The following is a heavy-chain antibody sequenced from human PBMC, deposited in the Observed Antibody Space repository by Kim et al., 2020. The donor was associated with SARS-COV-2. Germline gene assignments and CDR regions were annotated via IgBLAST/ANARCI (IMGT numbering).Heavy chain of an antibody. CDR1: GFTFSSYG. V-gene: IGHV3-33*05. CDR2: ISYDGSNK. D-gene: IGHD6-13*01. J-gene: IGHJ3*02. CDR3: ARGGSSSWFDAFDI. Sequence: GGSLRLSCAASGFTFSSYGMHWVRQAPGKGLEWVAVISYDGSNKYYADSVKGRFTISRDNSKNTLYLQMNSLRGEDTAVYYCARGGSSSWFDAFDIWGQGTMVTVSS.